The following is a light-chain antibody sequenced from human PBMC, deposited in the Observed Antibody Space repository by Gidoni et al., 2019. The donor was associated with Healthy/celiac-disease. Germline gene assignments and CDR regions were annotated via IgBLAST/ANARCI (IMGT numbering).Light chain of an antibody. Sequence: EIVLTQSPATLSVSPGERATLPCRASQSVSSYLAWYQQKPGQAPRLLIYDASNRATGIPARFSGSGSGTDFTLTISSLELEDFAVYYCQQRSNWLYTFGQGTKLEIK. CDR3: QQRSNWLYT. CDR2: DAS. CDR1: QSVSSY. V-gene: IGKV3-11*01. J-gene: IGKJ2*01.